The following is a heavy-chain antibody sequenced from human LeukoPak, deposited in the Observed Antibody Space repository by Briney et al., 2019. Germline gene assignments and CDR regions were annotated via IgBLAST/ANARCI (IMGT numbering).Heavy chain of an antibody. V-gene: IGHV3-23*01. CDR2: ISGSGAST. CDR1: GFTFSTNA. D-gene: IGHD6-13*01. CDR3: AKETRGYESRRTSPYGMDV. J-gene: IGHJ6*02. Sequence: GGSLRLSCLTSGFTFSTNAMSWVRQAPGKGLEWISGISGSGASTYYADSVKGRFTISRDNSKNTLYLQMNSLRAEDTAVYYCAKETRGYESRRTSPYGMDVWGQGTTVTVSS.